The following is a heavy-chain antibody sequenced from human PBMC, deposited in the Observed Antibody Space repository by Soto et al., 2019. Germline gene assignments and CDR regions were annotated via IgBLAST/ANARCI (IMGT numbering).Heavy chain of an antibody. CDR1: GFTFSSYA. V-gene: IGHV3-23*01. CDR3: AKDKVGCSGGSCYSVVRYYFDY. CDR2: ISGSGGST. J-gene: IGHJ4*02. D-gene: IGHD2-15*01. Sequence: GGSLSLSCAASGFTFSSYAMSWVRQAPGKGLEWVSAISGSGGSTYYADSVKGRFTISRDNSKNTLYLQMNSLRAEDTAVYYCAKDKVGCSGGSCYSVVRYYFDYWGQGTLVTVSS.